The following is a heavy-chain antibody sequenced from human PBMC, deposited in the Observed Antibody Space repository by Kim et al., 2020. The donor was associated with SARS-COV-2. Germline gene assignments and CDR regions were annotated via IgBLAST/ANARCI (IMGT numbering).Heavy chain of an antibody. V-gene: IGHV4-39*07. CDR1: GGSISSSRYY. J-gene: IGHJ2*01. CDR2: IYYTGST. D-gene: IGHD1-20*01. CDR3: ARDLRITGDWYFDL. Sequence: SETLSLTCTVSGGSISSSRYYWGWIRQPPGKGLEWIGNIYYTGSTYYTASLKSRVTISLDTSKNQFSLRLSSVTAADAAVYYCARDLRITGDWYFDLWGR.